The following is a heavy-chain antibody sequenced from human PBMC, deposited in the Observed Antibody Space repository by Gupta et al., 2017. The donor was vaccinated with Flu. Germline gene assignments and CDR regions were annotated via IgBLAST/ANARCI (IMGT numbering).Heavy chain of an antibody. J-gene: IGHJ4*02. CDR2: INWNSDRV. D-gene: IGHD3-16*01. V-gene: IGHV3-9*01. CDR3: AGGGGSAYLYNYFDY. CDR1: DHA. Sequence: DHAMDWVRQPPGKGLEWGSGINWNSDRVHYVVDWKGRFTISREHAKNALSLKMSSLRPADTAFYYCAGGGGSAYLYNYFDYWGQGNMVTVSS.